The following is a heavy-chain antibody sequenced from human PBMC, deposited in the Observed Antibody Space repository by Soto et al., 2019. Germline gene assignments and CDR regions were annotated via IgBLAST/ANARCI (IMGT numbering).Heavy chain of an antibody. V-gene: IGHV1-2*04. Sequence: ASVKVSCKASGYTFTGYYMHWVRQAPGQGLEWMGWINPNSGGTNYAQKFQGWVTMTRDTSISTAYMELSRLRSDDTAVYYCARGGRTLRFLEWLSIDYWGQGTLVTVSS. CDR3: ARGGRTLRFLEWLSIDY. CDR1: GYTFTGYY. D-gene: IGHD3-3*01. CDR2: INPNSGGT. J-gene: IGHJ4*02.